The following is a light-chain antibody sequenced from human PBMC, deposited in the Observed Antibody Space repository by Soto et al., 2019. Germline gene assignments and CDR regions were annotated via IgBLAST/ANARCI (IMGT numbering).Light chain of an antibody. V-gene: IGLV1-51*01. CDR2: DSD. J-gene: IGLJ2*01. Sequence: QSVLTQPPSVSAAPGQKVTISCSGSGSNIGENSVAWFQQFPGTAPKLLIHDSDNRPSGIPDRVSGSKSGTSATLAITGLQPGDEADYYCGAWDTSVSAWLFGGGTKLTVL. CDR1: GSNIGENS. CDR3: GAWDTSVSAWL.